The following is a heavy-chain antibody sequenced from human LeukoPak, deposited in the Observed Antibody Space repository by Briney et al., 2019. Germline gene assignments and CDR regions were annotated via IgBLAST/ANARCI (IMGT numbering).Heavy chain of an antibody. CDR1: GGSISNYY. Sequence: SETLSLTCTVSGGSISNYYWNWIRQPPGKGLEWISYVSYSGGTNYNPSLKSRVTISVDTSKNQFSLKLSSVTAADTAVYYCARDQAATNTQVRFCLDWGQGTLVTVSS. CDR3: ARDQAATNTQVRFCLD. V-gene: IGHV4-59*01. CDR2: VSYSGGT. J-gene: IGHJ4*02. D-gene: IGHD3-9*01.